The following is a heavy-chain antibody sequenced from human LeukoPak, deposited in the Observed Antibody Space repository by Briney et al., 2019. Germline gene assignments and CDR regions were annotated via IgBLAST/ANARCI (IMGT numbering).Heavy chain of an antibody. J-gene: IGHJ4*02. Sequence: SETLSLTCTVSGGSISSSSYYWGWIRQPPGKGLEWIGSIYYSGSTYYNPSLKSRVTISVDTSKNQFSLKLSSVTAADTAVYYCARRIVVVPAAIFDWGQGTLVTVSS. CDR2: IYYSGST. V-gene: IGHV4-39*01. CDR1: GGSISSSSYY. D-gene: IGHD2-2*02. CDR3: ARRIVVVPAAIFD.